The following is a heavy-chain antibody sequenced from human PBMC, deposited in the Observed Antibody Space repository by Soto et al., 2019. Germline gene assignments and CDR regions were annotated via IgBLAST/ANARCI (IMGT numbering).Heavy chain of an antibody. CDR3: ATKAGTKMFAFTI. CDR1: GGTFSSYT. D-gene: IGHD6-13*01. CDR2: IIPILGIA. J-gene: IGHJ6*04. Sequence: SVKVSCKASGGTFSSYTISWVRQAPGQGLEWMGRIIPILGIANYAQKFQGRVTITADKSTSTAYMELSSLRSEDTAVYYCATKAGTKMFAFTIWAKGTTVPVSS. V-gene: IGHV1-69*02.